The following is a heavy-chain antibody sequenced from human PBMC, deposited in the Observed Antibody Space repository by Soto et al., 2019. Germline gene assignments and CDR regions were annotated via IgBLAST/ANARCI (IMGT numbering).Heavy chain of an antibody. CDR2: IKSKTDGETT. V-gene: IGHV3-15*01. CDR1: GFTFSNAW. Sequence: GGSLRLACASSGFTFSNAWMRWVRQAPGKGLEWVGRIKSKTDGETTDYAAPVKGRFTISRDDSKNTLYLQMNSLKTEDTAVYYCTTEAPPLDYWGQGTLVTVSS. CDR3: TTEAPPLDY. J-gene: IGHJ4*02.